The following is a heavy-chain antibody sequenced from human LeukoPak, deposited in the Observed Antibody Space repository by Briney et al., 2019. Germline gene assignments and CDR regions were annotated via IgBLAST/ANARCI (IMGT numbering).Heavy chain of an antibody. CDR3: ARDGGSNGGCDY. V-gene: IGHV1-2*04. CDR2: INPNSGGT. Sequence: ASVKVSCKASGYTFTSYGISWVRQAPGQGLEWMGWINPNSGGTNYAQKFQGWVTMTRDTSISTAYMELSRLRSDDTAVYYCARDGGSNGGCDYWGQGTLVTVSS. CDR1: GYTFTSYG. D-gene: IGHD1-26*01. J-gene: IGHJ4*02.